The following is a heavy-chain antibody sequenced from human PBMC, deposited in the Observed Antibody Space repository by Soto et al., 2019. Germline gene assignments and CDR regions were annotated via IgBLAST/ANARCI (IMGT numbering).Heavy chain of an antibody. CDR1: GFTFDNYG. D-gene: IGHD3-10*01. Sequence: QVKLVESGGGVVQPGRSLRLSCAASGFTFDNYGMHWVRQAPGKGLEWVVVISFDGRNTDYADSVKGRFTISRDNSKNTLDLQMTSLRAEDTAVYYCAKQSGAGSYHNVGSGGHFDYWGQETLVTVSS. J-gene: IGHJ4*02. CDR3: AKQSGAGSYHNVGSGGHFDY. CDR2: ISFDGRNT. V-gene: IGHV3-30*18.